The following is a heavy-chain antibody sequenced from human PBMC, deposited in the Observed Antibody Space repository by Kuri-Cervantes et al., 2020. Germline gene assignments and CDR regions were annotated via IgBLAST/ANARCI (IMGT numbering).Heavy chain of an antibody. Sequence: GESLKISCAASGFTVSSNYMSWVRQAPGKGLEWVSVIYSGGSTYYADSVKGRFTISRDNSKNTLYLQMNSLRAEDTAVYYCARGITIFYYYGMDVWGQGTTVTVSS. CDR3: ARGITIFYYYGMDV. J-gene: IGHJ6*02. CDR2: IYSGGST. V-gene: IGHV3-53*05. CDR1: GFTVSSNY. D-gene: IGHD3-9*01.